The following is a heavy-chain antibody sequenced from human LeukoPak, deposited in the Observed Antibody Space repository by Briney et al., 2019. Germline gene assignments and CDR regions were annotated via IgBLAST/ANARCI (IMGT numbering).Heavy chain of an antibody. D-gene: IGHD3-10*01. CDR3: VKDRVWFGELLNPLFDN. V-gene: IGHV3-20*04. CDR1: GFTFDDYG. J-gene: IGHJ4*02. Sequence: GGSLRLSCAASGFTFDDYGMTWVRQGPGKGLEWVSGINWNGGSISYADSVKGRFTISRDNAKNSLYLQMNSLRAEDTALYYCVKDRVWFGELLNPLFDNWGQGTRVTVSS. CDR2: INWNGGSI.